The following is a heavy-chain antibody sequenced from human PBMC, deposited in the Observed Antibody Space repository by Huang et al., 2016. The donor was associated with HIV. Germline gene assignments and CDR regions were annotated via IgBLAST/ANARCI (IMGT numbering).Heavy chain of an antibody. CDR1: GYGFSSYW. D-gene: IGHD5-18*01. CDR2: IYPRDSET. CDR3: ARQVDGFRSHFDF. V-gene: IGHV5-51*01. Sequence: EVLLVQSGAELKEPGESLKISCNASGYGFSSYWIGWVRQKPGKGLEWMGIIYPRDSETKYRPSFDGQVTISADKSTRTAYLQWESLKAPDTAIYFCARQVDGFRSHFDFWGQGTLVSVSS. J-gene: IGHJ4*02.